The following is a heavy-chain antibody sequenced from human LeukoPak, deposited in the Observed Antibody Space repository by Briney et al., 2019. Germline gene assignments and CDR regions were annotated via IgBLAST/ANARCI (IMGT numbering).Heavy chain of an antibody. CDR3: ARAPSKGSSAPRGYYYYYYGMDV. V-gene: IGHV1-8*01. Sequence: ASVKVSCKASGYTFTSYDINWVRQATGQGLEWMGWMNPNGGNTGYAQKFQGRVTMTRNTSISTAYMELSSLRSEDTAVYYCARAPSKGSSAPRGYYYYYYGMDVWGQGTTVTVSS. CDR1: GYTFTSYD. J-gene: IGHJ6*02. CDR2: MNPNGGNT. D-gene: IGHD6-19*01.